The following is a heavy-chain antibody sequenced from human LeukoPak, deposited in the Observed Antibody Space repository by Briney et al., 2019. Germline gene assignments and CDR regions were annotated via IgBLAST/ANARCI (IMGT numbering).Heavy chain of an antibody. CDR2: ITTYNHNT. Sequence: ASVKVSCKAPGYTFTMYGISWVRQAPGQGLEWMGWITTYNHNTNYAQKFQGRVTMTADTSTTTAYMELRSLTSDDTAVYYCARDSQLELDSWGQGTLVTVSS. CDR3: ARDSQLELDS. V-gene: IGHV1-18*01. J-gene: IGHJ5*01. CDR1: GYTFTMYG. D-gene: IGHD1-1*01.